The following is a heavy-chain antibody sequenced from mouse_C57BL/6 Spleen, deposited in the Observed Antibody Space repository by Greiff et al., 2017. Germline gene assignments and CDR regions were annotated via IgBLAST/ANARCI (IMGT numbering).Heavy chain of an antibody. J-gene: IGHJ4*01. Sequence: QVQLQQPGAELVKPGASVKLSCKASGYTFTSYWMHWVKQRPGRGLEWVGRIDPNGGGTKYNEKFKSKATLTVDKPSSTAYMQLSSLTSEDSAVYYCASLYGYDAYYAMDYWGQGTSVTVSS. V-gene: IGHV1-72*01. CDR2: IDPNGGGT. D-gene: IGHD2-2*01. CDR1: GYTFTSYW. CDR3: ASLYGYDAYYAMDY.